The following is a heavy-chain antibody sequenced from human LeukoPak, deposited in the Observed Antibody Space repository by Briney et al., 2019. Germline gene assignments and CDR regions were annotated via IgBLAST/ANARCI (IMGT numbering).Heavy chain of an antibody. CDR2: INTNTGIP. Sequence: ASVKVSCKAFGYTFISHAMNWVRQAPGQGLELMGWINTNTGIPTYVQGFAGRFVFSLDTSVTTAYLQITSLKAEDTAVYYCARDLVSAGFDIWGQGTMVTVSS. CDR1: GYTFISHA. D-gene: IGHD6-6*01. J-gene: IGHJ3*02. CDR3: ARDLVSAGFDI. V-gene: IGHV7-4-1*02.